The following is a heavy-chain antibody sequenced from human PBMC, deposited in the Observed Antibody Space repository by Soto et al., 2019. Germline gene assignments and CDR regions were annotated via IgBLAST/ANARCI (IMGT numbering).Heavy chain of an antibody. CDR1: GYTFTSYY. J-gene: IGHJ4*02. CDR3: ARARSYFDS. CDR2: MNPSGGYT. Sequence: QVHLVRSGAEVKKPGASVKVSCKASGYTFTSYYMHWGRQAPGQGLAWMGIMNPSGGYTSYAQKFQGRVTMTRDTSTSTVYMELSGLRSEDTAVYYCARARSYFDSCGQGTLGTFSS. V-gene: IGHV1-46*03.